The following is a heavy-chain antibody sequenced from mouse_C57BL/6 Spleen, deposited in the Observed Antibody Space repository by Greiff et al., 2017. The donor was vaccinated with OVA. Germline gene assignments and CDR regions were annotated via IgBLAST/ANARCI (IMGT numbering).Heavy chain of an antibody. V-gene: IGHV1-82*01. CDR1: GYAFSSSW. CDR3: ARKTAYFDY. Sequence: VQLQQSGPELVKPGASVKISCKASGYAFSSSWMNWVKQRPGKGLEWIGRIYPGDGDTNYNGKFKGKATLTADKSSSTAYMQLSSLTSEDSAVYFCARKTAYFDYWGQGTTLTVSS. CDR2: IYPGDGDT. J-gene: IGHJ2*01.